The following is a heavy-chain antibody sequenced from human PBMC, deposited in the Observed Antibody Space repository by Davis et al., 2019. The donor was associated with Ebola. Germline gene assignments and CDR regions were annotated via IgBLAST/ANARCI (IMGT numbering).Heavy chain of an antibody. CDR2: IYYSGST. CDR1: GGSISSYY. D-gene: IGHD4-23*01. V-gene: IGHV4-59*08. CDR3: ARRGYGGPFDY. J-gene: IGHJ4*02. Sequence: PSETLSLTCTVSGGSISSYYWSWIRQPPGKGLEWIGYIYYSGSTNYNPSLKSRVTISVDTSKNQFSLKLSSVTAADTAVYYCARRGYGGPFDYWGQGTLVTVSS.